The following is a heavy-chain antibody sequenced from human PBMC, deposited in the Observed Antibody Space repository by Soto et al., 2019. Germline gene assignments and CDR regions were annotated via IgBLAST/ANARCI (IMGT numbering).Heavy chain of an antibody. CDR2: IIPIFGTA. CDR3: ARGSYCSSTSCYTGAFDI. D-gene: IGHD2-2*02. Sequence: QVQLVQSGAEVKKPGSSVKVSCKASGGTFSSYAISWVRQAPGQGLEWMGGIIPIFGTANYAQKFQGRVTINADESTSTAYMELSSLRSEDTAVYYCARGSYCSSTSCYTGAFDIWGQGTMVTVSS. J-gene: IGHJ3*02. CDR1: GGTFSSYA. V-gene: IGHV1-69*01.